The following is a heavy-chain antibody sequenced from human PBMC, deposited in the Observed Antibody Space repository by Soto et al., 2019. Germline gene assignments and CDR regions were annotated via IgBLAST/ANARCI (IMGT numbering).Heavy chain of an antibody. CDR1: GYIFTAYS. Sequence: ASVKVSCKASGYIFTAYSMHWVRQAPGQGLEWLGWINPNSGDTIYAQKFQDRVTMTCDTSVSTAYLELGSLSSDDTALYYCAREASAVVSLDYWGQGTLVTVSS. CDR2: INPNSGDT. D-gene: IGHD2-15*01. V-gene: IGHV1-2*02. J-gene: IGHJ4*02. CDR3: AREASAVVSLDY.